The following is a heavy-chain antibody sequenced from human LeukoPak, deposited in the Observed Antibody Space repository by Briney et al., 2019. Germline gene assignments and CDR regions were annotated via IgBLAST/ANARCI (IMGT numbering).Heavy chain of an antibody. CDR2: IYYSGST. V-gene: IGHV4-39*07. D-gene: IGHD3-10*01. Sequence: SETLSLTCTVSGGSISSSSYYWGWIRQPPGKGLEWIGSIYYSGSTYYNPSLKSRVTISVDTSKNQFSLKLSSVTAADTAVYYCARGFYGSGSKPSNYYYYGMDVWGQGTTVTV. CDR1: GGSISSSSYY. CDR3: ARGFYGSGSKPSNYYYYGMDV. J-gene: IGHJ6*02.